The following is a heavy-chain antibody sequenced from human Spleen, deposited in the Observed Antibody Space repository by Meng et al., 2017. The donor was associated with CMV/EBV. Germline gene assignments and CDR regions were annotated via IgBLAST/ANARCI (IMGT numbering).Heavy chain of an antibody. Sequence: GESLKISCAASGFTFSSYSMNWVRQAPGKGLEWVSSISRSNTYIYYADSVKGRFTISRDNAKNSLYLQMNSLRAEDTAVYYCARDPGYCSSTSCYFDYYYGLDVWGQGTTVTVSS. CDR3: ARDPGYCSSTSCYFDYYYGLDV. D-gene: IGHD2-2*01. CDR2: ISRSNTYI. J-gene: IGHJ6*02. CDR1: GFTFSSYS. V-gene: IGHV3-21*01.